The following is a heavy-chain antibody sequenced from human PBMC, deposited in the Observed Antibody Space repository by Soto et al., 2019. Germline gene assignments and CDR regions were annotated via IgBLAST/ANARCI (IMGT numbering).Heavy chain of an antibody. Sequence: GGSLRLSCAASGFTFSSYEMNWVRQAPGKGLEWVSYISSSGSTIYCADSVKGRFTISRDNAKNSLYLQMNSLRAEDTAVYYCARGTGLHPDYWGQGTLVTVSS. V-gene: IGHV3-48*03. CDR3: ARGTGLHPDY. CDR1: GFTFSSYE. J-gene: IGHJ4*02. CDR2: ISSSGSTI. D-gene: IGHD3-10*01.